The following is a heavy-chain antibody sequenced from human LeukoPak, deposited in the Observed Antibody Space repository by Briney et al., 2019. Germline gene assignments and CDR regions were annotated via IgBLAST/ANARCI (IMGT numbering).Heavy chain of an antibody. CDR3: ARAMIRGVTNYYYYYYMDV. CDR2: ISHDGSNK. V-gene: IGHV3-30*03. J-gene: IGHJ6*03. D-gene: IGHD3-10*01. Sequence: PGGSLRLSCAASGFTFSSYAMSWVRQAPGKGLEWVTIISHDGSNKYYADSVKGRFTISRDNSKNTLYLQMNSLRGEDTAVYYCARAMIRGVTNYYYYYYMDVWGKGTTVTVSS. CDR1: GFTFSSYA.